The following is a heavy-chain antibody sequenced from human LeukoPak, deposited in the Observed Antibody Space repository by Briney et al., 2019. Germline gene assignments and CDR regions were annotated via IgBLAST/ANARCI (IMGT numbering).Heavy chain of an antibody. Sequence: PGGSLRLSCAASGFTFSDYYMSWIRQAPGKGLEWVSYISSGGSTIYYADSVKGRFTISRDNAKNSLYLQMNSLRAEDTAVYYCAKDGGTIFTPLDYWGQGTLVTVSS. D-gene: IGHD3-9*01. CDR3: AKDGGTIFTPLDY. CDR1: GFTFSDYY. CDR2: ISSGGSTI. V-gene: IGHV3-11*01. J-gene: IGHJ4*02.